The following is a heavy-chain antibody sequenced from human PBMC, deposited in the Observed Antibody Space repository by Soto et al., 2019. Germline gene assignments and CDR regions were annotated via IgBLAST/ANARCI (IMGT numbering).Heavy chain of an antibody. V-gene: IGHV2-5*02. CDR1: GFSRATSGVS. CDR2: IYWDDDK. J-gene: IGHJ2*01. Sequence: QITLTESGPTLVKPTQTLTLTCTFSGFSRATSGVSVSWIRQSPGKALEWLALIYWDDDKRYSPSLKNRLTITKDTSKMQVVLTMTTMDPVETGTAFCARRNVNTAMVYWYFDLWGRGTLVTVSS. CDR3: ARRNVNTAMVYWYFDL. D-gene: IGHD5-18*01.